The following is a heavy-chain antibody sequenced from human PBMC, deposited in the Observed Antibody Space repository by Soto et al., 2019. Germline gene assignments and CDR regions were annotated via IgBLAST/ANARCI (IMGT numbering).Heavy chain of an antibody. J-gene: IGHJ4*02. CDR2: ISGSGGST. V-gene: IGHV3-23*01. CDR3: ARSPYYYDSSGYYFWLYYFDY. CDR1: GFTFSSYA. D-gene: IGHD3-22*01. Sequence: GGSLRLSCAASGFTFSSYAMSWVRQAPGKGLEWVSAISGSGGSTYYADSVKGRSTISRDNSKNTLYLQMNSLRAEDTAVYYCARSPYYYDSSGYYFWLYYFDYWGQGTLVTSPQ.